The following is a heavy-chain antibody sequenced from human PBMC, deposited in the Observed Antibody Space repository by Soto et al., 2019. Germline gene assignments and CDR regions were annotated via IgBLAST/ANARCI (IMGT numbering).Heavy chain of an antibody. J-gene: IGHJ4*02. CDR2: IYSSGGT. V-gene: IGHV3-66*03. CDR3: ARGAVAGPSTFDY. Sequence: EVQLMESGGGLIQPGGSLRLSCAASGFTVSSKYITWVRQAPGKGLEWVSVIYSSGGTLYADSVKGRFTVSRDNSKNTLYLQMNSLRAEDTAVYYCARGAVAGPSTFDYWGQGTLVTVSS. D-gene: IGHD6-19*01. CDR1: GFTVSSKY.